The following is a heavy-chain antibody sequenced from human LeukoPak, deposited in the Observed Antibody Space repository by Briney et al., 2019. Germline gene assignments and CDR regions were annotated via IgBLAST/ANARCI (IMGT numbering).Heavy chain of an antibody. D-gene: IGHD2-8*01. CDR3: AKLWALYAGGAPDAFDI. J-gene: IGHJ3*02. Sequence: GGSLRLSCAASGFTFSSYAMSWVRQAPGKGLEWVSAISGSGGSTYYADSVKGRFTISRDNAKNSLYLQMNSLRAEDTALYYCAKLWALYAGGAPDAFDIWGQGTMVTVSS. V-gene: IGHV3-23*01. CDR2: ISGSGGST. CDR1: GFTFSSYA.